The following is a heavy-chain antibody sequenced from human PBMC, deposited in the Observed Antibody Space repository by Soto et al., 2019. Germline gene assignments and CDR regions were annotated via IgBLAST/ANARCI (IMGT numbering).Heavy chain of an antibody. CDR2: IYPGDSGT. CDR1: GYSFTSYW. V-gene: IGHV5-51*01. Sequence: GESLKISCKGSGYSFTSYWIGWVRQMPGKGLEWMGIIYPGDSGTRYSPSFQGQVTISADKSISTAYLQWSSLKASDTAMYYCAGVVMASNSYDSSGYYSFDASDIWGQGTMVTVSS. J-gene: IGHJ3*02. D-gene: IGHD3-22*01. CDR3: AGVVMASNSYDSSGYYSFDASDI.